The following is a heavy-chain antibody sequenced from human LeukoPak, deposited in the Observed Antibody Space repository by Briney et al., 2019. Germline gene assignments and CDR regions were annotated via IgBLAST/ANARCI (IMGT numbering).Heavy chain of an antibody. CDR2: IIPIFGTA. V-gene: IGHV1-69*01. Sequence: SVKVSCKASGGTFSSYAISWVRQAPGQGLEWMGGIIPIFGTANYAQKFQGRVTITADESTSTAYMELSSLRSEDTAVYYCARDGAVAGGFDYWGQGTLVTVSS. CDR1: GGTFSSYA. J-gene: IGHJ4*02. D-gene: IGHD6-19*01. CDR3: ARDGAVAGGFDY.